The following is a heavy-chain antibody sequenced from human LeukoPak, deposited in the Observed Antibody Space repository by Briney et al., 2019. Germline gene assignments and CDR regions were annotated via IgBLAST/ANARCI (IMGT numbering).Heavy chain of an antibody. V-gene: IGHV3-23*01. Sequence: PGGSLRLSCAASGFTSSSYAMSWVRQAPGKGLEWASGSNNKGDYTYYADSVRGRFTISRDNSKNMLYLQMNSLRAEDTALYYCAKAREASRLRYGMDVWGQGTTVTVSS. CDR3: AKAREASRLRYGMDV. J-gene: IGHJ6*02. D-gene: IGHD3-16*01. CDR1: GFTSSSYA. CDR2: SNNKGDYT.